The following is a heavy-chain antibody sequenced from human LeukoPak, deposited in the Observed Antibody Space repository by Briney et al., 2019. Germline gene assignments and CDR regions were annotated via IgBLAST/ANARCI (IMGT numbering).Heavy chain of an antibody. CDR3: ARCAAMDDDYFDY. V-gene: IGHV4-59*01. CDR1: GGSITNYY. CDR2: ISYSGKT. D-gene: IGHD5-18*01. J-gene: IGHJ4*02. Sequence: PSETLSLTCTVSGGSITNYYWSWIRQPPGKGLEWIGYISYSGKTNYNPSPKTRLTISVDTSKNQFSLKLTSVTAADTALYYCARCAAMDDDYFDYWGRGTLVTVSS.